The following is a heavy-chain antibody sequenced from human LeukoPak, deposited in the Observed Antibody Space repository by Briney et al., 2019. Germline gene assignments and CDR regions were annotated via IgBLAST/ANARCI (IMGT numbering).Heavy chain of an antibody. V-gene: IGHV3-15*01. CDR1: GFTFTNAW. J-gene: IGHJ4*02. Sequence: GGSLRLSCAASGFTFTNAWMTWVRPAQGKGLEWVGRIKRKTDGGTTDYAAPVIGRFSISRDDSKNTMYLQMNSLKTEDTAVYYCTAYLSIGGQGTLATVSS. CDR3: TAYLSI. CDR2: IKRKTDGGTT.